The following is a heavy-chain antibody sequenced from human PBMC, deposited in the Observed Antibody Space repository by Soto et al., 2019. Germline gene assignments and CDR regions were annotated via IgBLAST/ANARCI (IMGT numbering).Heavy chain of an antibody. V-gene: IGHV3-23*01. CDR3: AVPVPAATHYDYYDLDV. J-gene: IGHJ6*02. CDR1: GFTFTYYS. CDR2: ISGSGDAI. D-gene: IGHD2-2*01. Sequence: EVQLLESGGGLVQPGGSLRLSCAASGFTFTYYSMSWVRQAPGQGLDWVSHISGSGDAIYYADPVKGRFTISRDNSKNTLYLQMNSLRADDTAVYYCAVPVPAATHYDYYDLDVWGPGTTVTVSS.